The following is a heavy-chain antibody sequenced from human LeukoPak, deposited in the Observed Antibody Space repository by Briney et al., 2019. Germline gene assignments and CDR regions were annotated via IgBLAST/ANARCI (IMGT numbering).Heavy chain of an antibody. Sequence: SETLSLTCTVSGYSISSGYYWGWIRQPPGKGLEWIATIDYSGSTYYNPSLKSRVTISVDTSKNQFSLKLSSVTAADTAVYYCARYFDYWGQGTLVTVSS. V-gene: IGHV4-38-2*02. CDR3: ARYFDY. CDR2: IDYSGST. CDR1: GYSISSGYY. J-gene: IGHJ4*02.